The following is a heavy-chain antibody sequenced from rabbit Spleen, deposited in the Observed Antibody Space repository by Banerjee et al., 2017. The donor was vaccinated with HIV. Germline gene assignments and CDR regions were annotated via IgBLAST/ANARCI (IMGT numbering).Heavy chain of an antibody. Sequence: QEQLEESGGDLVKPGASLTLTCTASGFDLSNYYDTCWVRQAPGKGLEWIACIYTGYSDSTWYASWAKGRFTISKTSSTTLTLQLNSLTAADTATYFCARGGAGYGRTRLDFWGPGTLVTVS. V-gene: IGHV1S45*01. CDR2: IYTGYSDST. J-gene: IGHJ3*01. CDR3: ARGGAGYGRTRLDF. CDR1: GFDLSNYYD. D-gene: IGHD7-1*01.